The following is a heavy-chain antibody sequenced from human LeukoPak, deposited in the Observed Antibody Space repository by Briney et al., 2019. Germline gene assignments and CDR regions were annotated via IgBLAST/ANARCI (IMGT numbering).Heavy chain of an antibody. CDR2: IKQDGSEK. V-gene: IGHV3-7*03. D-gene: IGHD3-22*01. J-gene: IGHJ4*02. Sequence: GGSLRLSCAASGFTFSSYWMSWVRQAPGKGLEWVANIKQDGSEKYYVDSVKGRFTISRDNAKNSLYLQMNSLRAEDTAVYYCARDPYYYDSGGYSPGGQGTLVTVSS. CDR3: ARDPYYYDSGGYSP. CDR1: GFTFSSYW.